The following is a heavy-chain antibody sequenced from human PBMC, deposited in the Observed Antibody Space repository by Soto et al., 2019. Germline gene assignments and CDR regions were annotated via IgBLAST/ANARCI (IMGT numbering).Heavy chain of an antibody. CDR2: ISYDVNKK. V-gene: IGHV3-30*18. J-gene: IGHJ3*02. Sequence: PGGSLRLSCAASGFIVSSYGMHWVRQAPGKGLEWVAVISYDVNKKQYADSVKGRFTITRDNSKNTLYLQMNRLRAEDTAVDYCAKDSNYYESRGGNGVDIWGQGTMVTVSS. CDR1: GFIVSSYG. CDR3: AKDSNYYESRGGNGVDI. D-gene: IGHD3-22*01.